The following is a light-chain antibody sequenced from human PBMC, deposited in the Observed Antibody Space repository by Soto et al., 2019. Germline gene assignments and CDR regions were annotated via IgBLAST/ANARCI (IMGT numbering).Light chain of an antibody. J-gene: IGLJ2*01. V-gene: IGLV1-40*01. CDR3: HSYDSSLTVVL. Sequence: QSVLTQPPSVSGATGQRVTISCTGSNSNIGAGYDVNWYQQLPGLVPKLLIYGSTRRPSGVPERFSGSKSDTSASLAITGLQAEDEDHYYCHSYDSSLTVVLFGGGTKLTVL. CDR2: GST. CDR1: NSNIGAGYD.